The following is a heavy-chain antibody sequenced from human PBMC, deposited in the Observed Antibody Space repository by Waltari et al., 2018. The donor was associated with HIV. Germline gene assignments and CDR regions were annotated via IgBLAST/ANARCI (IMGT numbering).Heavy chain of an antibody. CDR1: GGTIDGYS. CDR3: ARSPGRKAVGLSP. V-gene: IGHV4-59*12. D-gene: IGHD6-19*01. J-gene: IGHJ5*02. Sequence: QVQLQESGPGLVKPSETLSLPCSISGGTIDGYSWTWIRQPPGKRLEWIGYISHNGNTNYNPSLNGRVAFSMDTSTNMLSLIIRSVTAADTAVYFCARSPGRKAVGLSPWGQGTMVTVSS. CDR2: ISHNGNT.